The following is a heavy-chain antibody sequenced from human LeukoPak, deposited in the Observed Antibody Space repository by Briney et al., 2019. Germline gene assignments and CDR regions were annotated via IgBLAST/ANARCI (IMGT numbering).Heavy chain of an antibody. CDR1: GFTFSSYA. D-gene: IGHD3-9*01. CDR2: ISNSGGST. Sequence: PGGSLRLSCAASGFTFSSYAMSWVRQAPGKELEWVSAISNSGGSTYYADFVKGRFTISRDNSKNALYLQMNSLRAEDTAVYYCAKGGILTGYYWGQGTLVTVSS. J-gene: IGHJ4*02. CDR3: AKGGILTGYY. V-gene: IGHV3-23*01.